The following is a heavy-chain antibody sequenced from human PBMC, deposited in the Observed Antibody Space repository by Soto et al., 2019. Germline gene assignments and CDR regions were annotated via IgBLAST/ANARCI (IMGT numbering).Heavy chain of an antibody. CDR2: IIPIVGTA. Sequence: QVQLVQSGAEVKKPGSSVKVSCKASGGTFSSYAISWVRQAPGQGLEWMGGIIPIVGTANYAQKFQGRVTITADESTSTAYMELSSLRSEDTAVYYCASAYGSGSYNYYYYGMDVWGQGTTVTVSS. J-gene: IGHJ6*02. CDR1: GGTFSSYA. CDR3: ASAYGSGSYNYYYYGMDV. D-gene: IGHD3-10*01. V-gene: IGHV1-69*01.